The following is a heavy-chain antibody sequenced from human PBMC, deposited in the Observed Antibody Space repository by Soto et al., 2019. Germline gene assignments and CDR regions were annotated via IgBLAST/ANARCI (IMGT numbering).Heavy chain of an antibody. V-gene: IGHV3-73*01. D-gene: IGHD4-17*01. Sequence: ESGGGLVQPGGSLKLSCAASGFTFSGSAMHWVRQASGKGLEWVGRIRSKANNYATAYAASVKGRFTMSRDDSKNTAYLQMNSLKTEDTAVYYCTVMTTVTSFDYWGQGTLVTVSS. CDR3: TVMTTVTSFDY. J-gene: IGHJ4*02. CDR2: IRSKANNYAT. CDR1: GFTFSGSA.